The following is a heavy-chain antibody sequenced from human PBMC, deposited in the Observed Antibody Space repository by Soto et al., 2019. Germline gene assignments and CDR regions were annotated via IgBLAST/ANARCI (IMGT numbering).Heavy chain of an antibody. CDR1: GGSISSSNW. V-gene: IGHV4-4*02. D-gene: IGHD2-2*01. J-gene: IGHJ5*02. Sequence: QVQLQESGPGLVKPSGTLSLTCAVSGGSISSSNWWCWVRQPPGKGLEWSGVIYHSWSTNYNPSLKSRVTISVDKSKNHFSLNLGSVTAADTAVYYCASLIVVVAARINWFDPWGQGTLVTVSS. CDR2: IYHSWST. CDR3: ASLIVVVAARINWFDP.